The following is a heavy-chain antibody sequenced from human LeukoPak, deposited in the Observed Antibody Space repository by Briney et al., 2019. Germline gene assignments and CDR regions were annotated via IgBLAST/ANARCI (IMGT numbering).Heavy chain of an antibody. CDR1: GYTFTGYY. CDR3: ARAGQEYDYGDY. CDR2: INPNSGGT. Sequence: ASVKVSCKASGYTFTGYYMHWVRQAPGQGLEWMGWINPNSGGTNYAQKFQGRVTMTRDTSTSTVYMELSSLRSEDTAVYYCARAGQEYDYGDYWGQGTLVTVSS. J-gene: IGHJ4*02. V-gene: IGHV1-2*02. D-gene: IGHD6-6*01.